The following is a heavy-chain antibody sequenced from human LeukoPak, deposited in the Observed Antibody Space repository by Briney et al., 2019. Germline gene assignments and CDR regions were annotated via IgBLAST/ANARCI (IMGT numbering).Heavy chain of an antibody. Sequence: PSETLSLTCTVSGGSTTSSSYYWSWIRQPPGKGLEWIGYIYYSGSTNYNPSLKSRVTISVDTSKNQFSLKLSSVTAADTAVYYCARDRDGPNDYWGQGTLVTVSS. CDR3: ARDRDGPNDY. CDR1: GGSTTSSSYY. J-gene: IGHJ4*02. V-gene: IGHV4-61*01. CDR2: IYYSGST.